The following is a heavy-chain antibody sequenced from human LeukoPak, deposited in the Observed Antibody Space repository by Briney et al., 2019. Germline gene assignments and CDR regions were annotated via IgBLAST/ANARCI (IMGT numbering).Heavy chain of an antibody. D-gene: IGHD3-10*01. Sequence: GGSLRLSCAASGLTFSSYAMSWVRQAPGKGLEWVSAISGSGGSTYYADSVKGRFTISRDNSKNTLYLQMNSLRAEDTAGYYCAKQTAYSYAYWGQGPLVTVSS. V-gene: IGHV3-23*01. J-gene: IGHJ4*02. CDR2: ISGSGGST. CDR1: GLTFSSYA. CDR3: AKQTAYSYAY.